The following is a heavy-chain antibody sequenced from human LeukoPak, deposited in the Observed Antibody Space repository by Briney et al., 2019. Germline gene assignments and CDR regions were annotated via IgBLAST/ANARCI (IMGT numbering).Heavy chain of an antibody. CDR1: GDSISSDKW. CDR2: FHQSVST. Sequence: PSETLSLTCAVSGDSISSDKWWSWVRQPPGKGLEYIGEFHQSVSTNYNPSLKSRLTISVDNSKNQFSLKLSSVTAADTAVYYCARDRGGYTYSHDYWGQGTLVTVSS. D-gene: IGHD5-18*01. J-gene: IGHJ4*02. V-gene: IGHV4-4*02. CDR3: ARDRGGYTYSHDY.